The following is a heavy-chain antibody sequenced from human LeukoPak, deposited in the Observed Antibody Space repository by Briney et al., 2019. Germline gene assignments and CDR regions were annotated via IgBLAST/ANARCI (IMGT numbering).Heavy chain of an antibody. CDR3: AKQWELPRQYFDY. CDR1: GFTFSSYA. J-gene: IGHJ4*02. Sequence: GGSLRLSCAASGFTFSSYAMSWVRQAPGKGLEWVSAISGSGGSTYYAHSVKGRFTISRDNSKNTLYLQMNSLRAEDTAVYYCAKQWELPRQYFDYWGQGTLVTVSS. CDR2: ISGSGGST. V-gene: IGHV3-23*01. D-gene: IGHD1-26*01.